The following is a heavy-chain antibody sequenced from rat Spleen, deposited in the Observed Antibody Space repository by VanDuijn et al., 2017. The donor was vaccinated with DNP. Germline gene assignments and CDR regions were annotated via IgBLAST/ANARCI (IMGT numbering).Heavy chain of an antibody. CDR1: GFTFSNYD. V-gene: IGHV5-25*01. J-gene: IGHJ4*01. CDR3: ASYYGYAMDA. D-gene: IGHD1-7*01. CDR2: ISPSGGST. Sequence: EVQLVESGGGLVQSGRSLKLSCAASGFTFSNYDMAWVRQAPTKGLEWVASISPSGGSTYYRDSVKGRFTISRDNAKSTLYLQMDSLRSEDTATYYCASYYGYAMDAWGQGTSVTVSS.